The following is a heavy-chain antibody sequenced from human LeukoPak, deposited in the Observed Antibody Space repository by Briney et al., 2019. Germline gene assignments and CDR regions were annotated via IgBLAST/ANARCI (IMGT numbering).Heavy chain of an antibody. CDR2: VNPNSGGT. CDR1: GYTFTGYY. J-gene: IGHJ4*02. D-gene: IGHD6-13*01. V-gene: IGHV1-2*02. Sequence: ASVKVSCKASGYTFTGYYMHWVRQAPGQGLEWMGWVNPNSGGTNYAQKFQGRVTMTRDTSISTAYMELSRLRPDDTAVYYCARGTVIVPYSSSWLQEHDYWGQGTLVTVSS. CDR3: ARGTVIVPYSSSWLQEHDY.